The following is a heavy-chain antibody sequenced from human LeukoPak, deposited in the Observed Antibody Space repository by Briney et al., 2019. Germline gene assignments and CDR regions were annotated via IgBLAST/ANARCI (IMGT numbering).Heavy chain of an antibody. CDR2: IRSKAYGGTT. D-gene: IGHD3-10*01. J-gene: IGHJ6*03. Sequence: GGSLRLSCTASGFTFGDYAMSWFCQAPGKGLEWVGFIRSKAYGGTTEYAASVKGRFTISRDNAKNTLYLQMNSLRAEDTAVYYCARYPRTQWFGELWDYYYYMDVWGKGTTVTISS. CDR3: ARYPRTQWFGELWDYYYYMDV. CDR1: GFTFGDYA. V-gene: IGHV3-49*03.